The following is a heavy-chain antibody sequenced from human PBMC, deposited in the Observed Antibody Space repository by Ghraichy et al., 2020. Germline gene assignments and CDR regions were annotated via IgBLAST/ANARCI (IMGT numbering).Heavy chain of an antibody. Sequence: GGSLRLSCEASGFTFSSYEMNWVRQAPGKGLEWASYISSSGSAIYYADSVKGRFTISRDNAKNSLYLQMNSLRAEDTAVYYCARGHSSSWPYWYFDLWGPGTLFTVSS. V-gene: IGHV3-48*03. CDR3: ARGHSSSWPYWYFDL. CDR2: ISSSGSAI. D-gene: IGHD6-13*01. CDR1: GFTFSSYE. J-gene: IGHJ2*01.